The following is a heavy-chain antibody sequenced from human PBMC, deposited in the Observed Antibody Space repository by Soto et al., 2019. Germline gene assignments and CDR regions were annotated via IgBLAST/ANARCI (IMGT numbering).Heavy chain of an antibody. CDR2: INPSGGST. V-gene: IGHV1-46*01. D-gene: IGHD3-22*01. CDR1: GYTFTSYY. J-gene: IGHJ5*02. Sequence: ASVKVSCKASGYTFTSYYMHWVRQAPGQGLEWMGIINPSGGSTSYAQKFQGRVTMTRDTSTSTVYVELSSLRSEDTAVYYCARAITMIVGYNWFDPWGQGTQVTVSS. CDR3: ARAITMIVGYNWFDP.